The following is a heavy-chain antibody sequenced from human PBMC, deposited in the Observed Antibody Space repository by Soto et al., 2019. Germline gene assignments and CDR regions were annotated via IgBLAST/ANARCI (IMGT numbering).Heavy chain of an antibody. V-gene: IGHV3-21*01. CDR2: ISSSSGYI. D-gene: IGHD1-26*01. Sequence: VGSLRLSCAASGFIFNAYSMNWVRQAPGKGLEWVSSISSSSGYIFYADSVKGRFTISRDNAKNSLYLQMNSLRAEDTAVYYCARDPNSGSYPHYGMDVWGQGTTVTVSS. CDR3: ARDPNSGSYPHYGMDV. J-gene: IGHJ6*02. CDR1: GFIFNAYS.